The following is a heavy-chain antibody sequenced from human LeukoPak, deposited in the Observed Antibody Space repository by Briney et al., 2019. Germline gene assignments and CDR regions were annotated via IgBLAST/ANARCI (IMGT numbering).Heavy chain of an antibody. CDR3: ARWDDSAWAFGS. Sequence: PSETLSLTCTVSGGFISNYYWSWIRQPPGKGLEWIGYLYYSGSTNYNPSLKSQVTISVDTSKNQLSLKLASVTAADTAVYFCARWDDSAWAFGSWGPGTLVTVSS. CDR1: GGFISNYY. D-gene: IGHD6-19*01. CDR2: LYYSGST. V-gene: IGHV4-59*08. J-gene: IGHJ4*02.